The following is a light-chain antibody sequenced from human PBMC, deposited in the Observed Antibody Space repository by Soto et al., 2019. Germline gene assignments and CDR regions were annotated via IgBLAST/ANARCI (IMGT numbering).Light chain of an antibody. J-gene: IGKJ3*01. V-gene: IGKV1-27*01. CDR2: AAS. CDR3: QKYSSVPV. CDR1: QGIRNF. Sequence: DIQMTQSPTSLSASVGDRDTITCRASQGIRNFVAWYQQKPGKAPKLLIYAASTLQSGVPSRFRGSGSGTDFTLTINSLQPEDVATYSCQKYSSVPVFGPGTKVEIK.